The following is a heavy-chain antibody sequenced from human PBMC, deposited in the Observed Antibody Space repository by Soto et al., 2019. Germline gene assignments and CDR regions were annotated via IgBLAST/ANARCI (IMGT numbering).Heavy chain of an antibody. V-gene: IGHV1-58*02. CDR1: GFTFTSSA. CDR2: IVVGSGNT. CDR3: AADLGYQTGTTVGNLRGPDY. D-gene: IGHD1-1*01. J-gene: IGHJ4*02. Sequence: QMQLVQSGPEVKKPGTSVKVSCKASGFTFTSSAMQWVRQARGQRLEWIGWIVVGSGNTNYAQKFQERVTITRDTATSTDYMELSSLRSEDTAVYYCAADLGYQTGTTVGNLRGPDYWGQGTLVTVSS.